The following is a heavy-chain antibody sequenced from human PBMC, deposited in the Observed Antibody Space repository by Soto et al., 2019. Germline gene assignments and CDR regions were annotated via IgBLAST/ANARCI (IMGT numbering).Heavy chain of an antibody. CDR3: ARPPGYISDWHYFDL. J-gene: IGHJ4*02. V-gene: IGHV1-2*02. D-gene: IGHD2-21*02. CDR2: ISPKSGGT. CDR1: RYTFINYY. Sequence: ASVKVSCKASRYTFINYYMHWVRQAPGPGFEWMGRISPKSGGTNYAQKFQGRVSMTWDTALKTDYMELSSLMSDDTAVYYCARPPGYISDWHYFDLWGQGTLVTVSS.